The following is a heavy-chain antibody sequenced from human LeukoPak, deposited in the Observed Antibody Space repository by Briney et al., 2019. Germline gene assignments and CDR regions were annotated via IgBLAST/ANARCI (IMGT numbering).Heavy chain of an antibody. D-gene: IGHD2-2*01. CDR3: ARSSTSLRYYYYGMDV. Sequence: SETLSLTCTVSGGSLSGYYWSWIRQPPRKGLEWVGYIYYSGSTNYNPSLKSRVIISVDTSKNQFSLKLSSVIAADTAVYYCARSSTSLRYYYYGMDVWGQGTTVTVSS. V-gene: IGHV4-59*01. J-gene: IGHJ6*02. CDR1: GGSLSGYY. CDR2: IYYSGST.